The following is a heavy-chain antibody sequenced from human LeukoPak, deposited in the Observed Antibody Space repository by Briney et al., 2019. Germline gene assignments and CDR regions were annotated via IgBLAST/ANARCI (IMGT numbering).Heavy chain of an antibody. V-gene: IGHV5-51*01. Sequence: GESLKISCKGFGYTFTSNWIGWVRQMPGKGLEWMGIIYPGDSDTRYSPSFQGQVTISADKSISTAYLQWSSLKATDTARYYCARREMITHNAFDIWGQGTMVTVSA. CDR2: IYPGDSDT. CDR1: GYTFTSNW. CDR3: ARREMITHNAFDI. J-gene: IGHJ3*02. D-gene: IGHD1-14*01.